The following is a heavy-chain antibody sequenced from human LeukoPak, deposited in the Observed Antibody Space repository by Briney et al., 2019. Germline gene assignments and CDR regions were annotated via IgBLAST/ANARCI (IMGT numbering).Heavy chain of an antibody. D-gene: IGHD4-23*01. CDR3: AKDFGPTVGFYAY. CDR1: GFTFSSYW. Sequence: PGGSLRLSCAASGFTFSSYWMSWVRQAPGKGLEWVANIKQDGSEKYYVDSVKGRFTISRDNAKNSLYLQMNSLRAEDTALYYCAKDFGPTVGFYAYWGQGTLVTVSS. J-gene: IGHJ4*02. CDR2: IKQDGSEK. V-gene: IGHV3-7*03.